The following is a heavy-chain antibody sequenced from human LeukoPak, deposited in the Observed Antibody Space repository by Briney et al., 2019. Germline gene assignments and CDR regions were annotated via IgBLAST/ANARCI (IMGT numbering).Heavy chain of an antibody. V-gene: IGHV1-18*01. CDR3: ARAYYYDSSGYYSPNFDY. D-gene: IGHD3-22*01. J-gene: IGHJ4*02. CDR2: ISAYNGNT. CDR1: GYTFTSYG. Sequence: GASVKVSCKASGYTFTSYGISWVRQAPGQGLEWMGWISAYNGNTSYAQKLQGRVTMTTDTSTSTAYMELRSLRSDDTAVYYCARAYYYDSSGYYSPNFDYWGQGTLVTVSS.